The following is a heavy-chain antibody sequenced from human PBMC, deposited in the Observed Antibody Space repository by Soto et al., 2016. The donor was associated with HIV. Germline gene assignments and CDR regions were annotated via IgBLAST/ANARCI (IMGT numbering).Heavy chain of an antibody. CDR2: ISYDGSNK. CDR1: GFTFSSYA. V-gene: IGHV3-30*04. CDR3: ARDGGYYYDILTGYYPDF. Sequence: VQLVESGGGVVQPGRSLRLSCAASGFTFSSYAMHWVRQAPGKGPEWVAVISYDGSNKYYADSVKGRFTISRDNSKNTLYLQMNSLRAEDTAVYFCARDGGYYYDILTGYYPDFWGQGILVTVSS. J-gene: IGHJ4*02. D-gene: IGHD3-9*01.